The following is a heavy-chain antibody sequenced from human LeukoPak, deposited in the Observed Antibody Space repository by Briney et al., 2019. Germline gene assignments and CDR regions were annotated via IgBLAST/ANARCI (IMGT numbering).Heavy chain of an antibody. CDR1: GFTFSIYG. CDR2: ISGSGGST. Sequence: GGSLRLSCAASGFTFSIYGMSWVRQAPGKGLEWVSAISGSGGSTYYADSVKGRFTISRDNSKNTLYLQMNSLRAEDTAVYYCAKDRVTMVRGPDAFDIWGQGTMVTVSS. D-gene: IGHD3-10*01. CDR3: AKDRVTMVRGPDAFDI. J-gene: IGHJ3*02. V-gene: IGHV3-23*01.